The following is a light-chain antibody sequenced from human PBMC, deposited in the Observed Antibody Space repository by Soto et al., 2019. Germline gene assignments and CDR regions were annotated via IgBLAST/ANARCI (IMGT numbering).Light chain of an antibody. CDR2: EAS. V-gene: IGKV1-5*03. J-gene: IGKJ1*01. CDR3: QQYKSFFCT. Sequence: DIQMTQSPSTLSSSVGDSVTITCRASQRVSKWLAWYHQQPGEATNLLLYEASILESGVQSRCSGSGSWTEFTLTISILPPDDVATYYCQQYKSFFCTFGQGTKLEIK. CDR1: QRVSKW.